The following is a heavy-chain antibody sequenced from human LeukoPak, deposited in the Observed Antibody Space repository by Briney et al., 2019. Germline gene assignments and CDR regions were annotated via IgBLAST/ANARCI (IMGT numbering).Heavy chain of an antibody. J-gene: IGHJ3*02. Sequence: GESLKISCKGSGYSFTNYWIGWVRQMPGKGLEWMGIINPSDSDTRYSPPFQGQVTISADKSTSTAYLQWSSLKASDTAMYYCARQGTTVTHEGAFDIWGQGTMVPVS. CDR3: ARQGTTVTHEGAFDI. D-gene: IGHD4-17*01. CDR1: GYSFTNYW. CDR2: INPSDSDT. V-gene: IGHV5-51*01.